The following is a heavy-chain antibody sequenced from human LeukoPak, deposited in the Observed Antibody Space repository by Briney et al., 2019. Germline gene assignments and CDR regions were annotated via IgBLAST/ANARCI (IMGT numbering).Heavy chain of an antibody. V-gene: IGHV6-1*01. CDR3: AREGSDGYLFDY. D-gene: IGHD3-16*01. CDR1: GDSVSSNSAT. J-gene: IGHJ4*02. Sequence: SQTLSLTCAISGDSVSSNSATWDWIRQSPSRGLEWLGKTYYRSKWYNDYAVSVKSRVTINPDTSKNQFSLQLNSVTPEDTAVYYCAREGSDGYLFDYWGQGSLVIVSS. CDR2: TYYRSKWYN.